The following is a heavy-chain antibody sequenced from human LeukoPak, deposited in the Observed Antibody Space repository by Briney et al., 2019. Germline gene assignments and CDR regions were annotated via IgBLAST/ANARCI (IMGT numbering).Heavy chain of an antibody. V-gene: IGHV4-39*01. D-gene: IGHD3-10*01. CDR3: ARSSYGTGSKPYWVDY. CDR2: YSGST. CDR1: GGTISSSSYY. J-gene: IGHJ4*02. Sequence: SETLSLTCTVSGGTISSSSYYWAWIRQPPGKGLEYIGSYSGSTYYNPSLKSRVTISVDTSKKQFSLKLSSVTAADTAVYYCARSSYGTGSKPYWVDYWGQGTLVTVSS.